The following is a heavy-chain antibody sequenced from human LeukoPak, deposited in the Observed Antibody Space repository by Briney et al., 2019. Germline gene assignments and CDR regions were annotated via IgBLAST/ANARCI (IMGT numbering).Heavy chain of an antibody. Sequence: PGRSLRLSCVASGLTFGSYGMHWVRQAPGKGLEWVAVISYDGSNIYYAASVKGRFTISRDNSKNTLYLQMNSLRAEDTAVYYCAKVGCGSGYCAFDYWGQGTLVTVSS. CDR2: ISYDGSNI. J-gene: IGHJ4*02. V-gene: IGHV3-30*18. CDR1: GLTFGSYG. CDR3: AKVGCGSGYCAFDY. D-gene: IGHD3-22*01.